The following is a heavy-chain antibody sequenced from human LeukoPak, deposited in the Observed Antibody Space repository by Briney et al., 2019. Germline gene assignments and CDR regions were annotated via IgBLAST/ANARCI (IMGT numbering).Heavy chain of an antibody. J-gene: IGHJ4*02. Sequence: QAGGSLRLSCAASGFTVSSNYMSWVRQAPGKGLEWVSVIYSGGSTYYADSVKGRFTISRDNSKNTLYLQMNSLRAEDTAVYYYARDMYYYDSSGYPTKYFDYWGQGTLVTVSS. CDR3: ARDMYYYDSSGYPTKYFDY. CDR1: GFTVSSNY. CDR2: IYSGGST. V-gene: IGHV3-66*02. D-gene: IGHD3-22*01.